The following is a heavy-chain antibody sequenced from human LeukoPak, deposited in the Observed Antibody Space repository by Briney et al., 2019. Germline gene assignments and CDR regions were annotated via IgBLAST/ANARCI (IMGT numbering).Heavy chain of an antibody. D-gene: IGHD3-10*01. CDR2: ISSSGSTI. J-gene: IGHJ6*02. Sequence: GGSLRLSCAASGFTFSSYEMNWVRQAPGKGLEWVSYISSSGSTIYYADSVKGRFTISRDNAKNSLYLQMNSLRAEDTAVYYCARDGVDGSGSYRYYYGMDVWGQGTTVTVSS. V-gene: IGHV3-48*03. CDR3: ARDGVDGSGSYRYYYGMDV. CDR1: GFTFSSYE.